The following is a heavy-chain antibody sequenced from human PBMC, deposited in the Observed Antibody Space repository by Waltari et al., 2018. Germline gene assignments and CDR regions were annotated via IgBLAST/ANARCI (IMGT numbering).Heavy chain of an antibody. D-gene: IGHD6-19*01. V-gene: IGHV4-59*01. J-gene: IGHJ5*02. CDR3: ARDRLAGSLHWFDP. CDR1: GGSISSYY. CDR2: IYYSGST. Sequence: QVQLQESGPGLVKPSETLSLTCTVSGGSISSYYWSWIRQPPGKGLEWIGYIYYSGSTNYNPSLKSRVTISVDTSKNQFSLKLSSVTAADTAVYYCARDRLAGSLHWFDPWGQGTLVTFSS.